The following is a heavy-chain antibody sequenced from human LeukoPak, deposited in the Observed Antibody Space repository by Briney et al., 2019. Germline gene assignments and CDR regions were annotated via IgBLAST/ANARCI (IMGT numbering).Heavy chain of an antibody. V-gene: IGHV3-23*01. J-gene: IGHJ6*03. CDR3: AKAPRFGDHAAEYFYYYMDV. Sequence: GGSLRLSCAASGFTFGIYAMSWVRQAPGQGLDWVSAISARDGSTYYADSVKGRFTISRDNSKNTLYVQMNSLRVDDTAVYYCAKAPRFGDHAAEYFYYYMDVWGKGTTVTVSS. CDR2: ISARDGST. CDR1: GFTFGIYA. D-gene: IGHD3-16*01.